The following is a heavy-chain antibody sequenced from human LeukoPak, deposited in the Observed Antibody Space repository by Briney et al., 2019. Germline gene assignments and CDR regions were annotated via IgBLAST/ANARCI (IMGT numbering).Heavy chain of an antibody. CDR1: GGSISSSSYY. CDR2: IYYSGST. J-gene: IGHJ3*02. D-gene: IGHD2-15*01. CDR3: ATHRVEYCSGGSCYSGRGAFDI. V-gene: IGHV4-39*01. Sequence: SGTLSLTCTVSGGSISSSSYYWGWIRQPPGKGLEWIGSIYYSGSTYYNPSLKSRVTISVDTSKNQFSLKLSSVTAADTAVYYCATHRVEYCSGGSCYSGRGAFDIWGQGTMVTVSS.